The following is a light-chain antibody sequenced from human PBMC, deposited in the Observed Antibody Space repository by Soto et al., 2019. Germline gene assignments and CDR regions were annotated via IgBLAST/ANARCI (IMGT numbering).Light chain of an antibody. CDR1: SSNIGAGYD. Sequence: QSVLTQPPSVSGAPGQRVTSSCTGSSSNIGAGYDVHWYQQLPGTAPKLLIYGNSNRPSGVPDRFSGPKSGTSASLAITGLQAEDEADYYCQSYDSSLSALFGGGSKLTVL. V-gene: IGLV1-40*01. J-gene: IGLJ2*01. CDR2: GNS. CDR3: QSYDSSLSAL.